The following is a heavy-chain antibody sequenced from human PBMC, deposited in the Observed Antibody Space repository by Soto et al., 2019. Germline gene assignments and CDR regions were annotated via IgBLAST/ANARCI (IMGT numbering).Heavy chain of an antibody. CDR2: INSDGTTT. Sequence: EVQLVESGGGLVQPGGSLRLSCAASGFTFNNFWMYWVRQTPEKGLVWVSGINSDGTTTIYAGSVNGRFTISRANAKNTLYLQMNSLTVEDTAIYYCVRDIRWGQGTLVTVSS. J-gene: IGHJ4*02. V-gene: IGHV3-74*01. CDR3: VRDIR. CDR1: GFTFNNFW.